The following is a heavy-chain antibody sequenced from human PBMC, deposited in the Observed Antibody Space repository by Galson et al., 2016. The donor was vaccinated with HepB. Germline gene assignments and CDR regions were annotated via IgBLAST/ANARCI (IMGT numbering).Heavy chain of an antibody. J-gene: IGHJ2*01. D-gene: IGHD3-22*01. CDR1: GFTFSSYS. V-gene: IGHV3-48*04. CDR2: ISPSGTTI. Sequence: SLRLSCAAAGFTFSSYSMNWVRQAPGKGLEWVSFISPSGTTIYYRDSVKGRFTISRDNAKKSLYLQMNSLRAEDTAVYYCARAQNSNESSGYFETYWYFDLWGRGTLVTVSS. CDR3: ARAQNSNESSGYFETYWYFDL.